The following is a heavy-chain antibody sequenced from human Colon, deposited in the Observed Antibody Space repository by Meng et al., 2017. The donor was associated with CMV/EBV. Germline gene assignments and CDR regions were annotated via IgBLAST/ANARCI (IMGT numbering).Heavy chain of an antibody. J-gene: IGHJ4*02. CDR2: ISAYNGNT. CDR3: ASGKELLRPDY. CDR1: GYTFTSYG. V-gene: IGHV1-18*01. D-gene: IGHD2-15*01. Sequence: ASVISCKASGYTFTSYGISWVRQAPGQGLEWMGWISAYNGNTNYAQKLQGRVTMTTDTSTSTAYMELRSLRADDTAVYYWASGKELLRPDYWGQGTLVTVSS.